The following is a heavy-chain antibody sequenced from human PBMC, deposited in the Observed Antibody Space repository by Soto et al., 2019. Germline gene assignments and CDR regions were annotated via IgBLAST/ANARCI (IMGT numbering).Heavy chain of an antibody. J-gene: IGHJ5*01. Sequence: GGSLRLSCTASGFTFGDYAMSWFRQAPGKGLEWVGFIRSKIFGGTTEYAAAVKGRFVISRDDSKNIAYLQMDSLKTEDTAVYYCSRIRTSMIVVVSDSWVQGTMVTVSS. D-gene: IGHD3-22*01. CDR2: IRSKIFGGTT. CDR3: SRIRTSMIVVVSDS. CDR1: GFTFGDYA. V-gene: IGHV3-49*03.